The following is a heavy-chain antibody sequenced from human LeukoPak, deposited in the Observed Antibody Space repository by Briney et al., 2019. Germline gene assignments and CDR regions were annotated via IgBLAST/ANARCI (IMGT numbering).Heavy chain of an antibody. J-gene: IGHJ4*02. CDR1: VYTFTSYG. CDR3: AGVDGYNHGRPFDY. CDR2: ISSYNGNT. D-gene: IGHD5-18*01. Sequence: ASVKVSCKASVYTFTSYGIAWVRQAPGQGLEAMGWISSYNGNTNYAQKSQGRVTMTTDTSTTTSYMQLRSLRSDDTAIYYCAGVDGYNHGRPFDYWGQGTLVTVSS. V-gene: IGHV1-18*01.